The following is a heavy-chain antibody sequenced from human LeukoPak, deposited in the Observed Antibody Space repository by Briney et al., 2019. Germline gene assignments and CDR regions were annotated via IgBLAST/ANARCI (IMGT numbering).Heavy chain of an antibody. V-gene: IGHV6-1*01. CDR2: TYYRSKWYN. D-gene: IGHD5-12*01. Sequence: SQTLSLTCAISGDSVSTNSAAWNWIRQSPSRGLEWLGRTYYRSKWYNDYAVSVKSRITINPDTSKNQFSLQLSSVTPGDTAVYYCAREPGGAEYSGYDPFDYWGQGTLVTVSS. J-gene: IGHJ4*02. CDR3: AREPGGAEYSGYDPFDY. CDR1: GDSVSTNSAA.